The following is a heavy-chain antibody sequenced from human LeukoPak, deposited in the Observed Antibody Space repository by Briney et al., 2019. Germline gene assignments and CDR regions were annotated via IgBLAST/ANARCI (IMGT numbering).Heavy chain of an antibody. D-gene: IGHD5-18*01. V-gene: IGHV1-2*02. CDR2: INPNSGGT. CDR1: GYTFTGYY. J-gene: IGHJ4*02. CDR3: ARVVRSYGYSDY. Sequence: GASVKVSCKASGYTFTGYYMHWVRQAPGQGLEWMGWINPNSGGTKYTQKFQGRVTMTRDTSISTAYMELSRLRSDDTAVYYCARVVRSYGYSDYWGQGTLVTVSS.